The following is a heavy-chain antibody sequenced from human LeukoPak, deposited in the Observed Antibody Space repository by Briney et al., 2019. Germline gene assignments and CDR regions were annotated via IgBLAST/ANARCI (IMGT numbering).Heavy chain of an antibody. V-gene: IGHV4-34*01. CDR2: INRSGST. CDR3: ARGDREQQLVHSRAWYYFDY. CDR1: GGSFSGYY. J-gene: IGHJ4*02. Sequence: PSETLSLTCAVYGGSFSGYYWSWIRQPPGKGLEWIGEINRSGSTNYNPSLKSRVTISVDTSKNQFSLKLSSVTAADTAVYYCARGDREQQLVHSRAWYYFDYWGQGTLVSVSS. D-gene: IGHD6-13*01.